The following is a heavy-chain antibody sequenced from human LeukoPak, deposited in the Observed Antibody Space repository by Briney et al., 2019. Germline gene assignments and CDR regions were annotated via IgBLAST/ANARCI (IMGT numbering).Heavy chain of an antibody. CDR3: ASMDTAMVDY. CDR1: GGSISSGGYY. CDR2: IYYSGST. Sequence: SQTLSLTCTVSGGSISSGGYYWSWIRQHPGKGLEWIGYIYYSGSTYYNPSLKSRVTISVDTSKSQFSLKLSSVTAADTAVYYCASMDTAMVDYWGQGTLVTVSS. J-gene: IGHJ4*02. D-gene: IGHD5-18*01. V-gene: IGHV4-31*03.